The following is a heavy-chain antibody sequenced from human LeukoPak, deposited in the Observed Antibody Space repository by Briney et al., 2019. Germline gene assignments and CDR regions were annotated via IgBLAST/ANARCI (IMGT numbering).Heavy chain of an antibody. V-gene: IGHV3-74*01. J-gene: IGHJ5*02. CDR2: INVDGSIT. Sequence: GGSLRLSCAASGFTFSSYWMPWVRHAPGKGLVWVSRINVDGSITDYADSVRGRFTISRDNAKNTLYLQMDSLRVDDTAVYYCPKDPGPHTAFNWFDTWGQGTLVTVSS. CDR3: PKDPGPHTAFNWFDT. CDR1: GFTFSSYW.